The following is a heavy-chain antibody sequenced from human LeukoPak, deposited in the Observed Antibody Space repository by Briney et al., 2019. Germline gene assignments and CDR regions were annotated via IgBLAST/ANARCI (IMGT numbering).Heavy chain of an antibody. V-gene: IGHV3-21*01. J-gene: IGHJ1*01. D-gene: IGHD2-8*01. CDR1: GFTFSSYS. Sequence: GGSLRLSCAASGFTFSSYSMNWVRQAPGEGLEWVSSISSSSSYIYYADSVKGRFTISRDNAKNSLYLQMNSLRAEDTAVYYCARDGGGSYCTNGVCYTSSYFQHWGQGTLVTVSS. CDR2: ISSSSSYI. CDR3: ARDGGGSYCTNGVCYTSSYFQH.